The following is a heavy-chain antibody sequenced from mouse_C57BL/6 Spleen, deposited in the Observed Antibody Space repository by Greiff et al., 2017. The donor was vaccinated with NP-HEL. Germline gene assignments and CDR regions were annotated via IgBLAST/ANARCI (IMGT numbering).Heavy chain of an antibody. J-gene: IGHJ1*03. CDR2: ISYSGST. CDR3: ARDYSNQLRPGGYWYFDV. V-gene: IGHV3-1*01. CDR1: GYSITSGYD. Sequence: EVQLQESGPGMVKPSQSLSLTCTVTGYSITSGYDWHWIRHFPGNKLEWMGYISYSGSTNYNPSLKSRISITHDTSKNHFFLKLNSVTTEDTATYYCARDYSNQLRPGGYWYFDVWGTGTTVTVSS. D-gene: IGHD2-5*01.